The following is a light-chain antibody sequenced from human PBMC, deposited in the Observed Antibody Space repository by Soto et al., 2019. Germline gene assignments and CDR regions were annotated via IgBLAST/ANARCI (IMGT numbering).Light chain of an antibody. CDR2: GAS. J-gene: IGKJ1*01. V-gene: IGKV3-20*01. Sequence: EIVLTQSPGTLSLSPWERATLSCRASQSVSSSYLAWYQQKPGQAPRLLIYGASSWATGIPDRFSGSGSGTDFTLTIRRLEPEDFAVYYCQQYGRSPWTFGQGTKVDIK. CDR3: QQYGRSPWT. CDR1: QSVSSSY.